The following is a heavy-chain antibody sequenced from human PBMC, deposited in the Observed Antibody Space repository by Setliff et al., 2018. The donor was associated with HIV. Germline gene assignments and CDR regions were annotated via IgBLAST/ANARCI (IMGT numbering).Heavy chain of an antibody. Sequence: PSETLSLTCAVYGGSFTFYSWTWLRQSPGKALEWIGEINPARGAKYNSSLKSRVTIAAFSSKNPFSLTLASVTAVDTALYYCAGSSRWGFIHWGQGILVTVSS. V-gene: IGHV4-34*01. CDR2: INPARGA. CDR3: AGSSRWGFIH. J-gene: IGHJ4*01. CDR1: GGSFTFYS. D-gene: IGHD3-22*01.